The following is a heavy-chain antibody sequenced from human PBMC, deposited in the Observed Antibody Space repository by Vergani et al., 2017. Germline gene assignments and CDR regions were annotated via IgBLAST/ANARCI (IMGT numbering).Heavy chain of an antibody. Sequence: QVQLVESGGGVVQPGRSLRLPCAASGFTFSSYGMHWVRQAPGKGLEWVAVISYDGSNKYYADSVKGRFTISRDNSKNTLYLQMNSLRAEDTAVYYCAKSPYSSSRGAFDIWGQGTMVTVSS. CDR2: ISYDGSNK. J-gene: IGHJ3*02. D-gene: IGHD6-13*01. CDR1: GFTFSSYG. V-gene: IGHV3-30*18. CDR3: AKSPYSSSRGAFDI.